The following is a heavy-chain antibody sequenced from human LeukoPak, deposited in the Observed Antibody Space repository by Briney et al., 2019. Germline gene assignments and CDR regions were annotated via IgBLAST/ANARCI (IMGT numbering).Heavy chain of an antibody. CDR2: SGST. V-gene: IGHV4-59*08. Sequence: SGSTNYNPSLKSRVTISVDTSKNQFSLKLSSVTAADTAVYYCARHGWFGEENYYYYGMDVWGQGTTVTVSS. CDR3: ARHGWFGEENYYYYGMDV. J-gene: IGHJ6*02. D-gene: IGHD3-10*01.